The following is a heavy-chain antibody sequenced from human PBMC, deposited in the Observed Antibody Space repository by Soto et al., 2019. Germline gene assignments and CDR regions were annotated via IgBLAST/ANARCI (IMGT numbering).Heavy chain of an antibody. J-gene: IGHJ1*01. CDR3: ARVWAPVDMPYLQY. CDR1: GYTFTSYG. V-gene: IGHV1-18*01. CDR2: ISAYNGHT. Sequence: ASVKVSCKAFGYTFTSYGISWVRQAPGQGLEWMGWISAYNGHTDYAEKFQGRVTMTTDTSTSTAYMDLRSLRSDETAVYYCARVWAPVDMPYLQYWGEGNLVTVSS. D-gene: IGHD2-2*01.